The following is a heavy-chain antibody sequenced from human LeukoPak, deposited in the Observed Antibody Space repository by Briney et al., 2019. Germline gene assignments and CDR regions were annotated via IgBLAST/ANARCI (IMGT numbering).Heavy chain of an antibody. CDR3: ARSSIVGWESDWFDP. V-gene: IGHV1-18*01. CDR2: ISAYNGNT. J-gene: IGHJ5*02. Sequence: GASVKVSCKASGYTFTSYGISWVRQAPGQGLEWMGWISAYNGNTNYAQKLQGRVTMTTDTSTSTAYMELRSLRSDDTAVYYCARSSIVGWESDWFDPWGQGTLVTVSS. D-gene: IGHD1-26*01. CDR1: GYTFTSYG.